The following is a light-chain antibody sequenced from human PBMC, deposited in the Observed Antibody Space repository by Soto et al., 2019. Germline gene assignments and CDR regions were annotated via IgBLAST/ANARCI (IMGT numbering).Light chain of an antibody. CDR3: QHYNNWPFT. Sequence: EIVMTQSPATLSVSPGERATLSCRASQAVSSNLAWYQQKPGQAPRLLIYAASTRAAGIPDRFSGSGSGTGFTLTITSLQSEDFAVYYCQHYNNWPFTFGPGTKVDLK. CDR2: AAS. J-gene: IGKJ3*01. CDR1: QAVSSN. V-gene: IGKV3-15*01.